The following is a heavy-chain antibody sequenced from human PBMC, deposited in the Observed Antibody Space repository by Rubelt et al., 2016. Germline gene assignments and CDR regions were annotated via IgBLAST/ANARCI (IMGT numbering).Heavy chain of an antibody. Sequence: QVQLVQSGAEVKKPGASVKVSCKASGYTFTSYGISWVRQAPGQGLEWMGWISAYNGNTNYAQKPQGRVTMTTDTSTSTGYMALVHLRAEDTAVNCCARMYSSSWYSGGFDPWGQGTMATVSS. CDR3: ARMYSSSWYSGGFDP. CDR1: GYTFTSYG. CDR2: ISAYNGNT. V-gene: IGHV1-18*01. J-gene: IGHJ5*02. D-gene: IGHD6-13*01.